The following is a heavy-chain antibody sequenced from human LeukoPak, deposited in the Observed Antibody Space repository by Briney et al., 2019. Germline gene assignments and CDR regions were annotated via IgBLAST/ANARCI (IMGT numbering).Heavy chain of an antibody. D-gene: IGHD6-13*01. J-gene: IGHJ5*02. V-gene: IGHV4-59*01. Sequence: PSETLSLTCTVSGGSISSYYWSWIRQPPGKGLEWIGYIYYSGSTNYNPSLKSRVTISVDTSKNQFSLKLSSVTAADTAVYYCARDRRFIAAAGDWFDPWGQGTLVTVSS. CDR2: IYYSGST. CDR3: ARDRRFIAAAGDWFDP. CDR1: GGSISSYY.